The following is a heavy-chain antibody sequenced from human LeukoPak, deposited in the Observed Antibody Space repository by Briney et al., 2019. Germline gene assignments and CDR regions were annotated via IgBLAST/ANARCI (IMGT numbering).Heavy chain of an antibody. Sequence: GAVVKVSCKASGYTFTTYNINGVGQAPGQGLEGMGWISVYSGNTNYAQRVQGIVTMTRDMSTHTVYMDMSRLRSEDTAVYYCAREAITIFGVVRTQTTYGPHRFDPWGQGTLVTVSS. V-gene: IGHV1-18*01. D-gene: IGHD3-3*01. CDR2: ISVYSGNT. J-gene: IGHJ5*02. CDR1: GYTFTTYN. CDR3: AREAITIFGVVRTQTTYGPHRFDP.